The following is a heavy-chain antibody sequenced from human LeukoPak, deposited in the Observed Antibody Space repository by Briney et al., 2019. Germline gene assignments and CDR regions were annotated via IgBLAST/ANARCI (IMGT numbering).Heavy chain of an antibody. CDR1: GDSVSSINGA. Sequence: SQTLSLTCAISGDSVSSINGAWNWIRQSPSRGLEWLGRTYYGSKWYNDYVESMKGRITISPDTSKNQFSLYLNSVTPEDTAVYYCARDLGNTGWYTFDYWGRGTLVNVSS. D-gene: IGHD6-19*01. CDR2: TYYGSKWYN. V-gene: IGHV6-1*01. J-gene: IGHJ4*02. CDR3: ARDLGNTGWYTFDY.